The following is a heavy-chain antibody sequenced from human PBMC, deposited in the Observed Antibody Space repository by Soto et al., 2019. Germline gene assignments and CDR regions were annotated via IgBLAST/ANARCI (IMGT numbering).Heavy chain of an antibody. D-gene: IGHD5-18*01. Sequence: PGGSLRLSCAASGFTFDDYAMHWVRQAPGKGLEWVSGISWNSGSIGYADSVKGRFTISRDNAKNSLYLQMNSLRAEDTALYYCAKDRGYSYGAFDYWGQGTLVTVS. J-gene: IGHJ4*02. CDR1: GFTFDDYA. V-gene: IGHV3-9*01. CDR3: AKDRGYSYGAFDY. CDR2: ISWNSGSI.